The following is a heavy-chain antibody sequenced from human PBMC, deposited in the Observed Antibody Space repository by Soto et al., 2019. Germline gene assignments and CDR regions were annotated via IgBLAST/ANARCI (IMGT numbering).Heavy chain of an antibody. CDR2: IFESGAT. CDR3: TTSHAGELNN. V-gene: IGHV4-4*02. CDR1: GGSISSSSW. D-gene: IGHD1-7*01. J-gene: IGHJ4*02. Sequence: SETLSLTCAVSGGSISSSSWWTWVRQSPGKGLEWIGEIFESGATNYNPSLKSRLTMSVDKSKNQFSLNLSSLAAADTAVYFCTTSHAGELNNWGQGTLVTVSS.